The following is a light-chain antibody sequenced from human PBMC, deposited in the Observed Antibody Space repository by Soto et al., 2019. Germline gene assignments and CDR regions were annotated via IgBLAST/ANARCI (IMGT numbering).Light chain of an antibody. CDR2: GAS. CDR3: QQSFSTPPT. V-gene: IGKV1-39*01. Sequence: DIQMTQSPTSVSASVVDIVVINFQSSQRISTYLSWYQQKLGKAPDLLIYGASSLQRGVPSRFGCSGSGTNFTLTIINFQPEDFATYYCQQSFSTPPTVGRGTK. J-gene: IGKJ1*01. CDR1: QRISTY.